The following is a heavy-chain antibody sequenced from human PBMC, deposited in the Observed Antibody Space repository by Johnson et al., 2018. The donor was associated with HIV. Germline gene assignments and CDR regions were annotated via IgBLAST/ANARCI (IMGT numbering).Heavy chain of an antibody. CDR3: ARSKDCSGGSCPDAFDI. Sequence: QVQLVESGGGVVQPGRSLRLSCAASGFTFSSYGMHWVRQAPGKGLEWVAVIWYDGSNKYYADSVKGRFTISRDNSKNTLYLQMNSLRAEYTAVYYCARSKDCSGGSCPDAFDIWGQGTMVIVSS. CDR2: IWYDGSNK. CDR1: GFTFSSYG. J-gene: IGHJ3*02. V-gene: IGHV3-33*01. D-gene: IGHD2-15*01.